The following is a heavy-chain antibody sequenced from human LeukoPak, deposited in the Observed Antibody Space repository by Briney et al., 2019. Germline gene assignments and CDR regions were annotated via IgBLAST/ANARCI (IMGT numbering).Heavy chain of an antibody. CDR3: ARGPELERFDY. V-gene: IGHV1-69*05. Sequence: SVKVSRKASGGTFSSYAISWVRQAPGQGLEWMGGIIPIFGTANYAQKFQGRVTITTDESTSTAYMELSSLRSEDTAVYYCARGPELERFDYWGQGTLVTVSS. D-gene: IGHD1-1*01. J-gene: IGHJ4*02. CDR1: GGTFSSYA. CDR2: IIPIFGTA.